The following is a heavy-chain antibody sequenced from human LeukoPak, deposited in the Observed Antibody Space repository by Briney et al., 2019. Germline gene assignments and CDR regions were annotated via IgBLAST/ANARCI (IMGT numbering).Heavy chain of an antibody. Sequence: GGSLRLSRAAPGYIFSFYCMHWVRQAPGKGPMWVSRICPDGTGISYADSVKARFTTSRDNAKNTVYLQMNSLREEDTAVYYCVRDFRSADYWGQGTLVTVSS. CDR3: VRDFRSADY. CDR1: GYIFSFYC. J-gene: IGHJ4*02. V-gene: IGHV3-74*01. CDR2: ICPDGTGI.